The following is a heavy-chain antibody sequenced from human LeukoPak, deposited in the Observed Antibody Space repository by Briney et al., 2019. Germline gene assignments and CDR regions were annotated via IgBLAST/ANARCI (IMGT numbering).Heavy chain of an antibody. CDR1: GDSISSGDYY. Sequence: SETLSLTCTVSGDSISSGDYYWGWIRQPPRKGLEWIGYIYYSGSTNYNPSLKSRVTISVDTSKNQFSLKLSSVTAADTAVYYCAGTYYYDSSGYYHYSLWGQGTLVTVSS. CDR3: AGTYYYDSSGYYHYSL. D-gene: IGHD3-22*01. J-gene: IGHJ4*02. CDR2: IYYSGST. V-gene: IGHV4-61*08.